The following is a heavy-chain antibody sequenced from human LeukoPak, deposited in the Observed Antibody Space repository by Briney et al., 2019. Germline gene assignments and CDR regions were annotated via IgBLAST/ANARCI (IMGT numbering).Heavy chain of an antibody. CDR3: ARVLSIVVVPGATFWFDP. Sequence: ASEKAFCKASGYTLSSFYILWVPRAPARGLVWRMVINHSGGSTSNAQKFQGRVTMTRDTSTSTVYMELSSLRSEDTAVYYCARVLSIVVVPGATFWFDPWGQGTLVTVSS. D-gene: IGHD2-2*01. CDR1: GYTLSSFY. V-gene: IGHV1-46*01. CDR2: INHSGGST. J-gene: IGHJ5*02.